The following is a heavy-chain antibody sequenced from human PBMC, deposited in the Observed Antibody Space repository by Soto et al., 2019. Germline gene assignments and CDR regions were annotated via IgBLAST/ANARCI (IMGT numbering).Heavy chain of an antibody. CDR3: ARGQGRAAYDYGDYLDLDP. CDR2: IYYSGST. CDR1: GGSISSGGYY. D-gene: IGHD4-17*01. V-gene: IGHV4-31*03. Sequence: SETLSLTCTVSGGSISSGGYYWSWIRQHPGKGLEWIGYIYYSGSTYYNPSLKSRVTISVDTSKNQFSLKLSSVTAADTAVYYCARGQGRAAYDYGDYLDLDPWGQGTLVTV. J-gene: IGHJ5*02.